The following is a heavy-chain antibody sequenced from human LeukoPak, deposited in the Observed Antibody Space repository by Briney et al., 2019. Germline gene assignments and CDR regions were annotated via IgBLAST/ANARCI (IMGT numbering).Heavy chain of an antibody. CDR1: GGSFSGYS. D-gene: IGHD4-17*01. CDR3: ASPSEHDYGDYVWWGAFDI. J-gene: IGHJ3*02. Sequence: SETLSLTCAVYGGSFSGYSWSGVRQPPGKGLEWIGEINHSGSINYNPSLRSRVTISVDTSKNQFSLRLSSVTAADTAVYYCASPSEHDYGDYVWWGAFDIWGQGTMVTVSS. CDR2: INHSGSI. V-gene: IGHV4-34*01.